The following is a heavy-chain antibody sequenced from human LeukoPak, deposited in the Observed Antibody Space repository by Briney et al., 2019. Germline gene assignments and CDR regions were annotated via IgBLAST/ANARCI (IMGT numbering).Heavy chain of an antibody. CDR1: GLTFSDYY. V-gene: IGHV3-11*01. J-gene: IGHJ5*02. CDR2: INIGGTNT. Sequence: GGSLRLYCAASGLTFSDYYMSWIRQAPGKGLEWLSYINIGGTNTHYADSVKGRFTISRDNAKKSLNLEMTNLRAEDTAVYYCATDGAGFDTWGQGVLVTVSS. CDR3: ATDGAGFDT.